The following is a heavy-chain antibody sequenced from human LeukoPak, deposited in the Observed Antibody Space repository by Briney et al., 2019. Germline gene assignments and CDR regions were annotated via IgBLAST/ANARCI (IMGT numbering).Heavy chain of an antibody. CDR2: IYYSGST. D-gene: IGHD1-26*01. Sequence: KPSETLSLTCTASGGSISSSSYYWGWIRQPPGKGLEWIGSIYYSGSTYYNPSLKSRVTISVDTSKNQLSLKLSSVTAADTAVYYCARPGIVGAPGYFDYWGQGTLVTVSS. V-gene: IGHV4-39*01. J-gene: IGHJ4*02. CDR1: GGSISSSSYY. CDR3: ARPGIVGAPGYFDY.